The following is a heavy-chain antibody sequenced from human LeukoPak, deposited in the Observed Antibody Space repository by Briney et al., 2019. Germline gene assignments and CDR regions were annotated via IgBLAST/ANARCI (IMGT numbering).Heavy chain of an antibody. J-gene: IGHJ4*02. D-gene: IGHD6-6*01. CDR2: IYYTGNT. CDR1: GDSISTSKSY. V-gene: IGHV4-39*07. Sequence: PPETLPLTCTVSGDSISTSKSYWGWIRQPPLKGLEWIGSIYYTGNTYYNASLKSRVTISVDTSKNQFSLKLSSVTAADTAVYYCARVGYSSSIDYWGQGTLVTVSS. CDR3: ARVGYSSSIDY.